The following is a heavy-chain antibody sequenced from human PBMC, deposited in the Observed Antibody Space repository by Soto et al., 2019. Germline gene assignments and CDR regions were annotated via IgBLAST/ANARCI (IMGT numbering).Heavy chain of an antibody. V-gene: IGHV3-30*03. CDR1: GFTFSSYG. J-gene: IGHJ3*02. D-gene: IGHD3-9*01. Sequence: PGGSLRLSCAASGFTFSSYGMHWIRQAPGKGLEWVAVISYDGSNKYYADSVKGRFTISRDNSKNTLYLQMNSLRAEDTAVYYCAFDYDILTGTDAFDIWGQGTMVTVSS. CDR3: AFDYDILTGTDAFDI. CDR2: ISYDGSNK.